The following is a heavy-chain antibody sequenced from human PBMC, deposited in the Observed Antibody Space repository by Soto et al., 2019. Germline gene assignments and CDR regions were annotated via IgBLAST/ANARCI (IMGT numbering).Heavy chain of an antibody. J-gene: IGHJ6*02. D-gene: IGHD3-10*01. Sequence: PSETLSLTCTVSGGSISSGDYYWSWIRQPPGKGLEWIGYIYYSGSTYYNPSLKSRVTISVDTSKNQFSLKLSSVTAADTAVYYCARDRPTYYYGSGSYPPPDYYYGMDVWGQGTTVTVSS. V-gene: IGHV4-30-4*01. CDR2: IYYSGST. CDR3: ARDRPTYYYGSGSYPPPDYYYGMDV. CDR1: GGSISSGDYY.